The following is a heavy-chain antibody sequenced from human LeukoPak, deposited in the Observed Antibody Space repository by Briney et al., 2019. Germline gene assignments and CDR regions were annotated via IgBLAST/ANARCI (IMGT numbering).Heavy chain of an antibody. CDR1: GGTCSSYT. CDR3: ARDISQLWYFDY. V-gene: IGHV1-69*04. Sequence: SVKVSCKASGGTCSSYTISWVRQAPGQGLEWMGRIIPILGIAKYAQKFQGRVTITADKSTSTAYMELSSLRSEDTAVYYCARDISQLWYFDYWGQGTLVTVSS. CDR2: IIPILGIA. D-gene: IGHD5-18*01. J-gene: IGHJ4*02.